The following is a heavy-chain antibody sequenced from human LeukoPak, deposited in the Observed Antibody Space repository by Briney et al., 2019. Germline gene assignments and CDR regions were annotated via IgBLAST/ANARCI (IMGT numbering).Heavy chain of an antibody. CDR3: ARGRGVVVPAAIRRPNWFDP. V-gene: IGHV4-34*01. J-gene: IGHJ5*02. Sequence: PSETLSLTCAVYGGSLSGYYWSWIRQPPGKGLEWIGEINHSGSTNYNPSLKSRVTISVDTSKNQFSLKLSSVTAADTAVYYCARGRGVVVPAAIRRPNWFDPWGQGTLVTVSS. D-gene: IGHD2-2*01. CDR2: INHSGST. CDR1: GGSLSGYY.